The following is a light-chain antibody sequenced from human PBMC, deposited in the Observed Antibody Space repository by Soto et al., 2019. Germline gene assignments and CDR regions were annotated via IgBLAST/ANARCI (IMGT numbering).Light chain of an antibody. V-gene: IGLV2-8*01. CDR2: EVS. Sequence: QSVLTQPPSASGSPGQSVTISCTGTSSDIGAYIYVSWYQQHPGKAPKLMISEVSRRPSGVPERFSGSKSGNTASLTVSGLQADDEAHYYCSSYAGSNTFVFGTGTKLTVL. J-gene: IGLJ1*01. CDR3: SSYAGSNTFV. CDR1: SSDIGAYIY.